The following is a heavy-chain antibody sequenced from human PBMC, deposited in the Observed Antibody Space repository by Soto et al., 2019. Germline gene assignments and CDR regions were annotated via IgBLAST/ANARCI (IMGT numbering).Heavy chain of an antibody. CDR3: ARPYGSGSYYNYFDS. D-gene: IGHD3-10*01. Sequence: PGGSLRLSCAASGFTFSSYSMNWVRQAPGEGLEWVSYISSSGSTIYYADSVKGRFTISRDQAKNSLYLQMNSLRAEDTAVYYCARPYGSGSYYNYFDSWGQGILVTVSS. CDR2: ISSSGSTI. CDR1: GFTFSSYS. J-gene: IGHJ4*02. V-gene: IGHV3-48*01.